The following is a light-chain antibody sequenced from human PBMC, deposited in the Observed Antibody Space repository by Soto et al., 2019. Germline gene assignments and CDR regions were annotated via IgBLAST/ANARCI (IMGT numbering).Light chain of an antibody. CDR3: QQYNIYPYT. V-gene: IGKV1-5*01. CDR1: QSISSW. J-gene: IGKJ2*01. Sequence: DIQMTQSPSTLSASVGDRVTITCRASQSISSWLAWYQQKPGKAPKLLIYDASSLESGVPSRFSGSGSGTEFTLTIISLQPDDFATYYCQQYNIYPYTFGQGTKLEIK. CDR2: DAS.